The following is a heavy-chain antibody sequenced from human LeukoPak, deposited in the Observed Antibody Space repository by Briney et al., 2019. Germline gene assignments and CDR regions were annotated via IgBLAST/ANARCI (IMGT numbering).Heavy chain of an antibody. CDR3: ASGVTRYYFDY. D-gene: IGHD3-10*01. Sequence: GGSLRLSCAASGFTVSSNYMSWVRQAPGKGLEWVSVIYIGGSTYFADSVKGRITISRGNSKNTLYLQMNSLRAEDTAVYYCASGVTRYYFDYWGQGTLVTVSS. J-gene: IGHJ4*02. CDR2: IYIGGST. V-gene: IGHV3-53*01. CDR1: GFTVSSNY.